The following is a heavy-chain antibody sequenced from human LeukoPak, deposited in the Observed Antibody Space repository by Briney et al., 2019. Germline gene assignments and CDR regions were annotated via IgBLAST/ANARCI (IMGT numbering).Heavy chain of an antibody. CDR2: INTDGSST. J-gene: IGHJ6*04. CDR1: GFTFSSYW. D-gene: IGHD3-10*02. V-gene: IGHV3-74*01. Sequence: GGSLRLSCAASGFTFSSYWMHWVRQAPGKGLVWVSRINTDGSSTSYADSVKGRFTISRDNAKNSLYLQMNSLRAEDTAVYYCAELGITMIGGVWGRGTTVTISS. CDR3: AELGITMIGGV.